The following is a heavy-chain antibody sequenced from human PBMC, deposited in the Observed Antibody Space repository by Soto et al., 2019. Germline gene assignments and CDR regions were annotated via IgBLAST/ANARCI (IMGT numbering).Heavy chain of an antibody. J-gene: IGHJ4*02. CDR2: ILHDGNNK. D-gene: IGHD3-10*01. CDR3: ARDDEDGSYCDLGY. CDR1: GFTISNYI. Sequence: QVQLVASGGGVVQPGRSLRLSCAASGFTISNYIMHWVRQAPGKGLGWVAMILHDGNNKYYADSVKGRFTISRDNSKNTLYLQMNSLRTEDTAMYYCARDDEDGSYCDLGYWGQGTLVTVSS. V-gene: IGHV3-30-3*01.